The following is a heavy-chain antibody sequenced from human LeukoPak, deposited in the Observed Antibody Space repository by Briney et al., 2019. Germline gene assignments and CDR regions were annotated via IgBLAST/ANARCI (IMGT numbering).Heavy chain of an antibody. Sequence: SETLSLTCTVSGGSISSSSYYWGWIRQPPGKGLEWIGRVYTSGNTDYNPSLKSRVTISVDTSKNQFSLNLSSVTAADTAVYYCARERDGSGSQRGLDYWGQGTLVIVSS. CDR3: ARERDGSGSQRGLDY. D-gene: IGHD3-10*01. J-gene: IGHJ4*02. CDR2: VYTSGNT. V-gene: IGHV4-39*07. CDR1: GGSISSSSYY.